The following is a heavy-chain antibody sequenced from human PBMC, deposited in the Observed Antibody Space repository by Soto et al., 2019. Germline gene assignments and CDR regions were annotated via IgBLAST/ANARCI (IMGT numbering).Heavy chain of an antibody. J-gene: IGHJ4*02. CDR1: GFSLSSTRMA. CDR2: IYWDDDK. Sequence: QITLKESGPTLVKPTQTLTLTCTFSGFSLSSTRMAVGWIRQPLGKALEWLALIYWDDDKRYSPFLKSRLTITKDTTKNQVVLTMSNMDPVDTARYYCAHIVVAGLGYYFDYWGQGTLVTVSS. D-gene: IGHD6-19*01. CDR3: AHIVVAGLGYYFDY. V-gene: IGHV2-5*02.